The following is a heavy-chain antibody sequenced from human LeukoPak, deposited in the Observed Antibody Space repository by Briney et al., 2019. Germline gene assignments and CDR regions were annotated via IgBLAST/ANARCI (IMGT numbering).Heavy chain of an antibody. CDR2: ISWNSGSI. CDR3: ARVHSGWYYYYYMDV. J-gene: IGHJ6*03. D-gene: IGHD6-19*01. CDR1: GFTFDDYA. Sequence: QSGGSLRLSCAASGFTFDDYAMHWVRQAPGKGLEWVSGISWNSGSIGYADSVKGRFTISRDNAKNSLYLQMNSLRAEDTALYYCARVHSGWYYYYYMDVWGKGTTVTVSS. V-gene: IGHV3-9*01.